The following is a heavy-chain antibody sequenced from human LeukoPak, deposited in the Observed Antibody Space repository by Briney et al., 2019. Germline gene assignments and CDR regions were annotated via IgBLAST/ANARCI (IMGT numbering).Heavy chain of an antibody. CDR2: IYASGGT. D-gene: IGHD3-22*01. Sequence: AETLSLTCSVSGGSISSYYWSWIRQPAGKGLEWVGRIYASGGTDYNPSLKSRVTMSVGTSKNQFSLRLWSVTAADTAVYYCARESKSYDGSGYYHDSWGQGTLVTVSA. CDR3: ARESKSYDGSGYYHDS. V-gene: IGHV4-4*07. CDR1: GGSISSYY. J-gene: IGHJ4*02.